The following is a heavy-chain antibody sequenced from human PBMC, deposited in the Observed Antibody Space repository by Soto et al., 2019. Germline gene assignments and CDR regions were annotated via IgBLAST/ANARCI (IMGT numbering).Heavy chain of an antibody. J-gene: IGHJ4*02. V-gene: IGHV3-30-3*01. D-gene: IGHD5-12*01. CDR1: GFTFSSYA. CDR2: ISYDGSNK. CDR3: ARDRALWLQFYFDY. Sequence: QVQLVESGGGVVQPGRSLRLSCAASGFTFSSYAMHWVRQAPGKGLEWVAVISYDGSNKYYADSVKGRFTISRDNSKNTLYLQMNSLRAEDTAVYYCARDRALWLQFYFDYWGQGTLVTVSS.